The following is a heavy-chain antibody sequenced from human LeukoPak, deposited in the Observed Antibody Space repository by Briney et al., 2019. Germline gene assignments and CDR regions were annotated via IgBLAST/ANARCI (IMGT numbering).Heavy chain of an antibody. CDR2: IYTSGST. CDR1: GGSISSYY. Sequence: SETLSLTCTVSGGSISSYYWSWIRQPAGKGLEWIGRIYTSGSTNYNPSLKSRVTMSVDTSMNQFSLKLSSVTAADTAVYYCARDHSGSRALDAFDIWGQGTMVTVSS. D-gene: IGHD1-26*01. CDR3: ARDHSGSRALDAFDI. J-gene: IGHJ3*02. V-gene: IGHV4-4*07.